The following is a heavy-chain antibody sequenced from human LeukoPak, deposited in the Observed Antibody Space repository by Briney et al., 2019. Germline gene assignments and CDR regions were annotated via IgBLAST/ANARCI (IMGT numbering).Heavy chain of an antibody. D-gene: IGHD6-13*01. V-gene: IGHV3-33*01. CDR1: GFTFSRYG. CDR3: ATDDASGNFEY. CDR2: IWSDGSTK. Sequence: VGSLKLSCAASGFTFSRYGMHWVRQAPGKGLEWVAVIWSDGSTKYYADSLKGRFTISRDNSKKTLYLEMNRLRAEDTAVYYCATDDASGNFEYWGQGTLVTVSS. J-gene: IGHJ4*02.